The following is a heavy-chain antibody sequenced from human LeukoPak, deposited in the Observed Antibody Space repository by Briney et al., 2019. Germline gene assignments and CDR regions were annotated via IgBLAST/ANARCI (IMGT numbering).Heavy chain of an antibody. CDR3: AKDRRFLEWLCLDY. CDR1: GSTFGSYG. V-gene: IGHV3-30*02. Sequence: AGSLRLAWAAYGSTFGSYGMHWVRQAQDKGLEWVAFIRYDGSNKYYADSVKGRFTISKDNSKITLYLQMMSMRAEDTAVYYCAKDRRFLEWLCLDYWGQGTLVTVSS. CDR2: IRYDGSNK. J-gene: IGHJ4*02. D-gene: IGHD3-3*01.